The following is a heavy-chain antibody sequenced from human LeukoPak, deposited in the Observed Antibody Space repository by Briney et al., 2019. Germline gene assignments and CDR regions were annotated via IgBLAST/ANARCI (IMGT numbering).Heavy chain of an antibody. CDR3: ARVGYSYVINDWSRTGLGAYPTKYYYHMDV. CDR1: GGSLSGYY. V-gene: IGHV4-34*01. D-gene: IGHD5-18*01. CDR2: INHRGST. Sequence: SETLSLTCAVYGGSLSGYYWSWIRQPPGKGLEWIGEINHRGSTNYNPSLKSRVTISGDTSKNQFSLKLSSVTAADTAVYFCARVGYSYVINDWSRTGLGAYPTKYYYHMDVWGKGTTVTVSS. J-gene: IGHJ6*03.